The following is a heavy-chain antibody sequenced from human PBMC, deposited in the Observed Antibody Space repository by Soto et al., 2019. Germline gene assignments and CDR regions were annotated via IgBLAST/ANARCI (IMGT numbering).Heavy chain of an antibody. CDR3: ARHYSNVWFDP. D-gene: IGHD4-4*01. V-gene: IGHV4-59*08. CDR1: GGSISSYY. CDR2: IYYSGST. J-gene: IGHJ5*02. Sequence: SETLSLTCTVSGGSISSYYWSWIRQPPGKGLEWIGYIYYSGSTNYNPSLKSRVTISVDTSKNQFSLKLSSVTAADTAVYYCARHYSNVWFDPWGQGTLVTVSS.